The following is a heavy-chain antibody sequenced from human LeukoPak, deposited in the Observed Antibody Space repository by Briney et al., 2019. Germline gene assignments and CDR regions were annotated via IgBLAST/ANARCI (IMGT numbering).Heavy chain of an antibody. CDR2: ISYDGSNK. D-gene: IGHD2-2*01. CDR1: GFTLSSYA. V-gene: IGHV3-30-3*01. CDR3: ARDLGDIVVVPAAMHYYYYGMDV. Sequence: GRSLRLSCAASGFTLSSYAMHWVRQAPGKGLEWVAVISYDGSNKYYTDSVKGRFTISREHSKHTLYLQMNSLRAEDTAVYYCARDLGDIVVVPAAMHYYYYGMDVGGRGTTVTVSS. J-gene: IGHJ6*02.